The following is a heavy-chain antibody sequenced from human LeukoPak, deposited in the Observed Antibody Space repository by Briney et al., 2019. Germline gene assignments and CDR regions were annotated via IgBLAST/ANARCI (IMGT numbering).Heavy chain of an antibody. CDR2: LFYSGST. CDR3: ATVAVIRGVTYFDY. J-gene: IGHJ4*02. CDR1: GGSISSYY. V-gene: IGHV4-59*01. D-gene: IGHD3-10*01. Sequence: PSETLSLTCAISGGSISSYYWSWIRQPPGKGLEWIAYLFYSGSTDYNPSLESRVTISVDTSKNQFSLKLRSVTAADTAVYYCATVAVIRGVTYFDYWGQGTLVTVSS.